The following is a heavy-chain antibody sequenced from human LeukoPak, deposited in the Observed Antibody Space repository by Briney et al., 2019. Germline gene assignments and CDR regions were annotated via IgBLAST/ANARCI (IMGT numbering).Heavy chain of an antibody. Sequence: GGSLRLSCAASGFTFSSYEVIWVRQALGRGLEWISYISTSGSTIYYADSVKGRFTISRDNAKNSLYLQMNSLRAEDTAVYYCARYSREGGFLDYWGQGTLVTVSS. D-gene: IGHD2-21*01. CDR3: ARYSREGGFLDY. CDR2: ISTSGSTI. CDR1: GFTFSSYE. V-gene: IGHV3-48*03. J-gene: IGHJ4*02.